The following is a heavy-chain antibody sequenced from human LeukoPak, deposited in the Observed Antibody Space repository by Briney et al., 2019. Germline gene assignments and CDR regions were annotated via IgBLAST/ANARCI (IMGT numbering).Heavy chain of an antibody. CDR3: AKTHYDLLDV. D-gene: IGHD5-12*01. CDR2: TKPDGSAE. V-gene: IGHV3-7*03. Sequence: GGSLRLSCEASGFTFSSYWMGWVRQAPGKGLEWVANTKPDGSAEYYADSVRGRFTTSRDNANNFLYLQMNSLRAEDTGTYYCAKTHYDLLDVWGQGTTVTVSS. CDR1: GFTFSSYW. J-gene: IGHJ6*02.